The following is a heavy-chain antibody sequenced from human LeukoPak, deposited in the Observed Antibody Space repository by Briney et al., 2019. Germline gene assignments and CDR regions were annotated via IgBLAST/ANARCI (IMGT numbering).Heavy chain of an antibody. J-gene: IGHJ4*02. Sequence: SGTLSLTCTVSGGAISSYYWNWIRQPPGKGLEWIGTIYYTGTTYYNPSLQSRVTISVDTSNNQFSLNLFSVTAADTAVYYCARARSSTAGNRPYYFDFWGQGALVTVSS. CDR2: IYYTGTT. CDR3: ARARSSTAGNRPYYFDF. V-gene: IGHV4-59*12. D-gene: IGHD2-2*01. CDR1: GGAISSYY.